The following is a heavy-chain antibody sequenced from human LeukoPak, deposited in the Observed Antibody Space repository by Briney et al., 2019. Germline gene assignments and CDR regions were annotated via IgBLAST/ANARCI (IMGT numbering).Heavy chain of an antibody. CDR1: GFTFSSYS. CDR3: ARDNYGDYIIDY. Sequence: PGGSLRLSCAASGFTFSSYSMNWVRQAPGKGLEWVSSISRSSSYIYYADSVKGRFTISRDNAKNSLYLQMNSLRAEDTAVYYCARDNYGDYIIDYWGQGTLVTVSS. CDR2: ISRSSSYI. D-gene: IGHD4-17*01. V-gene: IGHV3-21*01. J-gene: IGHJ4*02.